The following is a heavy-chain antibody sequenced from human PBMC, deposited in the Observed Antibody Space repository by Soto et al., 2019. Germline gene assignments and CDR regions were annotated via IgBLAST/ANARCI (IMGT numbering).Heavy chain of an antibody. Sequence: QVQLVESGGGVVQPGRTLRLSCAASGFTFSSYGMHWVRQAPGKGLEWVAVISYDGSNKYYADSVKGRFTISRDNSKNKLYLQVNSLRAEDTAVYYCAKDLFFFRLYDSSGPRSSIDYWGQGTLVTVSA. V-gene: IGHV3-30*18. D-gene: IGHD3-22*01. CDR3: AKDLFFFRLYDSSGPRSSIDY. J-gene: IGHJ4*02. CDR1: GFTFSSYG. CDR2: ISYDGSNK.